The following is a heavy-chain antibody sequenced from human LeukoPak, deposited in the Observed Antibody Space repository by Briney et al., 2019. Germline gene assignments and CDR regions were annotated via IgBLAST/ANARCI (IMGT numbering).Heavy chain of an antibody. V-gene: IGHV3-30-3*01. CDR2: ISYDGSNK. Sequence: GGSLRLSCAASGFTFSSYAMHWVRQAPGKGLEWVAVISYDGSNKYYADSVKGRFTISRDNAKNSLYLQMNSLRAEDTAVYYCARDPSQIWGRESWGQGTLVTVSS. J-gene: IGHJ4*02. D-gene: IGHD7-27*01. CDR1: GFTFSSYA. CDR3: ARDPSQIWGRES.